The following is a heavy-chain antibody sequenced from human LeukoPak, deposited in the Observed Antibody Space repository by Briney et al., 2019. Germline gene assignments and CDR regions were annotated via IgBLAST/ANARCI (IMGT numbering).Heavy chain of an antibody. CDR2: IIPILGIA. V-gene: IGHV1-69*04. J-gene: IGHJ3*02. Sequence: ASVKVSCKASGGTFSSYAISWVRQAPGQGLEWMGRIIPILGIANYAQKFQGRVTITADKSTSTAYMELSSLRSEDTAVYYCAREDPVKDWSDAFDIWGQGTMVTVSS. CDR3: AREDPVKDWSDAFDI. CDR1: GGTFSSYA. D-gene: IGHD3/OR15-3a*01.